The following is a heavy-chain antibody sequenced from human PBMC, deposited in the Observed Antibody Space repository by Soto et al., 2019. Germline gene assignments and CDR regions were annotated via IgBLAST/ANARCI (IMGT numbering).Heavy chain of an antibody. CDR3: ARGSRYDFWSGYPGPYYYYGMDV. Sequence: ASVKVSCKASGYTFTSYDINWVRQATGQGLEWMGWMNPNSGNTGYAQKFQGRVTMTRNTSISTAYMELSSLRSEDTAVYYCARGSRYDFWSGYPGPYYYYGMDVWGQGTTVTVSS. CDR2: MNPNSGNT. CDR1: GYTFTSYD. J-gene: IGHJ6*02. V-gene: IGHV1-8*01. D-gene: IGHD3-3*01.